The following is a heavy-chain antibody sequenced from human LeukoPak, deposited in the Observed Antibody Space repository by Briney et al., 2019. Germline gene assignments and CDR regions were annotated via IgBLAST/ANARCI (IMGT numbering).Heavy chain of an antibody. D-gene: IGHD3-10*01. CDR3: ARDRRGYYYGSGSYYNGDYFDY. Sequence: SETLSLTCTVSGGSISSSSYYWGWIRQPPGKGLEWIGTIYYSGSTYYNPSLKSRVTISVDTSKNQFSLKLSSVTAADTAVYYCARDRRGYYYGSGSYYNGDYFDYWGQGTLVTVSS. CDR2: IYYSGST. V-gene: IGHV4-39*07. CDR1: GGSISSSSYY. J-gene: IGHJ4*02.